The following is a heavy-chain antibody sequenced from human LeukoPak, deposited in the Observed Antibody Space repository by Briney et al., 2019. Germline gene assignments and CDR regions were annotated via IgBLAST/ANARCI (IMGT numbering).Heavy chain of an antibody. CDR3: ARQSSLITPGAFDI. CDR2: IYTSGST. V-gene: IGHV4-61*02. Sequence: KTSETLSLTCTVSGGSISSGSCYWSWIRQPAGKGLEWIGRIYTSGSTNYNPSLKSRVTISVDTSKNQFSLKLSSVTAADTAVYYCARQSSLITPGAFDIWGQGTMVTVSS. J-gene: IGHJ3*02. CDR1: GGSISSGSCY. D-gene: IGHD3-16*01.